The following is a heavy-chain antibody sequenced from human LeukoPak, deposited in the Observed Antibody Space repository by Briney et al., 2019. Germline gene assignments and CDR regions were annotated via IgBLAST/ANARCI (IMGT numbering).Heavy chain of an antibody. J-gene: IGHJ3*02. CDR2: ISPYDGDT. V-gene: IGHV1-18*04. D-gene: IGHD3-22*01. Sequence: ASVRVSCKASGYTFTTNGVSWVRQAPGQGLEWLAWISPYDGDTNYTPNLQGRVILSTDTSTSTAYMELTSLRSDDTAVYYCARLRGGIYGSRDAFDIWGEGTMVTVSS. CDR1: GYTFTTNG. CDR3: ARLRGGIYGSRDAFDI.